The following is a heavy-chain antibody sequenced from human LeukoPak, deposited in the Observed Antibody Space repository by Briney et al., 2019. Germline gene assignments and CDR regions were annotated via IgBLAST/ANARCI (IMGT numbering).Heavy chain of an antibody. CDR1: GYTLTAYY. V-gene: IGHV1-2*06. CDR3: ASAVNYGDYVLTN. D-gene: IGHD4-17*01. Sequence: GASVKVSCKASGYTLTAYYMHWARQAPGHGLEWMARINPNSGGRNYAQKFQGSVTMTRDTSIRTAYVELSRLRSDDTAVYYCASAVNYGDYVLTNWGQGTLVTVSS. CDR2: INPNSGGR. J-gene: IGHJ4*02.